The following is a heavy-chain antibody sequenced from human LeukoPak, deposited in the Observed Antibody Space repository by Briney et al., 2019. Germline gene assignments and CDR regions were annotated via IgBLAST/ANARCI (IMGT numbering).Heavy chain of an antibody. CDR3: ASQIAARPLDLRASDI. CDR1: GGSISSGDYY. CDR2: IYYSGST. V-gene: IGHV4-30-4*01. J-gene: IGHJ3*02. Sequence: SQTLSLTCTVSGGSISSGDYYWSWIRQPPGTGLEWIGYIYYSGSTYYNPSLKSRVTISVDTSKNQFSLKLSSVTAADTAVYYCASQIAARPLDLRASDIWGQGTMVTVSS. D-gene: IGHD6-6*01.